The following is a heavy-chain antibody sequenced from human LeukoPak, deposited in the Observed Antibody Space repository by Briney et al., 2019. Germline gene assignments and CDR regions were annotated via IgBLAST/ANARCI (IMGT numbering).Heavy chain of an antibody. Sequence: SVKVSCKSSGGTFSTYAISWLRQAPGQGLEWMGRIIPILSQANYALNFQGRFTITADESTSTAYMELSRLRSEDTAVYFCAKVRGSDAFDLWGQGTMVTVSS. D-gene: IGHD3-10*01. J-gene: IGHJ3*01. CDR1: GGTFSTYA. V-gene: IGHV1-69*11. CDR2: IIPILSQA. CDR3: AKVRGSDAFDL.